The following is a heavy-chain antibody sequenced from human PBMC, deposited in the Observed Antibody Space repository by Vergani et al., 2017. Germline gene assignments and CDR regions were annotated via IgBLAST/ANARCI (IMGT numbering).Heavy chain of an antibody. V-gene: IGHV3-23*04. D-gene: IGHD5-24*01. CDR2: ISGSGGST. CDR3: AKDLELAQGSLYFQH. CDR1: GFTFSSYA. J-gene: IGHJ1*01. Sequence: VQLVESGGGVVQPGRSLRLSCAASGFTFSSYAMSWVRQAPGKGLEWVSAISGSGGSTYYADSVKGRFTISRDNSKNTLYLQMNSLRAEDTAVYYCAKDLELAQGSLYFQHWGQGTLVTVSS.